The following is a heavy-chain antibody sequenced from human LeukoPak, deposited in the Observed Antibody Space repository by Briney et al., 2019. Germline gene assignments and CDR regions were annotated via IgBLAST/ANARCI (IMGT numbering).Heavy chain of an antibody. J-gene: IGHJ6*03. Sequence: ASVKVSCKASGYTFTGYYMHWVRQAPGQGLEWMGWINPNSGGTNYAQKFQGRVTMTTDTSTSTAYMELRSLRSDDTAVYYCARDGDYYGSGSYYNVYYYYYYMDVWGKGTTVTISS. CDR3: ARDGDYYGSGSYYNVYYYYYYMDV. V-gene: IGHV1-2*02. CDR2: INPNSGGT. D-gene: IGHD3-10*01. CDR1: GYTFTGYY.